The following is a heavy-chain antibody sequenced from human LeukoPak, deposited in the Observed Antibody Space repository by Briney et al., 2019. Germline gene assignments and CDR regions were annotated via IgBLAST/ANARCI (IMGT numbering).Heavy chain of an antibody. J-gene: IGHJ6*03. V-gene: IGHV4-59*01. Sequence: SETLSLTCTVSGGSISSYYWSWIRQPPGKGLEWIGYIYYSGSTNYNPSLKSRVTISVDTSKNQFSLKLSSVTAADTAVYYCARKARSDILTDYSGPFYYYYYMDVWGKGTTVTVSS. CDR1: GGSISSYY. CDR3: ARKARSDILTDYSGPFYYYYYMDV. D-gene: IGHD3-9*01. CDR2: IYYSGST.